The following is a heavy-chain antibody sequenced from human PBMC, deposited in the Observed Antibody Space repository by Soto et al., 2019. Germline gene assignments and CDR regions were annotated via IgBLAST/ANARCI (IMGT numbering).Heavy chain of an antibody. CDR3: ARAGGEYGGNFDY. D-gene: IGHD3-16*01. CDR1: GGTFSTFG. CDR2: IIPMFGTA. Sequence: QVQLVQSGAEVKKPGSSVKVSCTASGGTFSTFGITWVRQAPGQGLEWMGGIIPMFGTAHYAQKFQGRVTITADESTRTVYMELSSLRSEDTAVYYCARAGGEYGGNFDYWGQGTLVTVSS. V-gene: IGHV1-69*01. J-gene: IGHJ4*02.